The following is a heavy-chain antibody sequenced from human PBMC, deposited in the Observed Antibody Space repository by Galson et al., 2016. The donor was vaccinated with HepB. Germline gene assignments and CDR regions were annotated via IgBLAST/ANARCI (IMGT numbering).Heavy chain of an antibody. CDR1: GFTFSSYA. V-gene: IGHV3-23*01. CDR2: ISGSGGST. J-gene: IGHJ6*02. D-gene: IGHD3-3*01. Sequence: SLRLSCAASGFTFSSYAMSWVRQAPGKGLEWVSAISGSGGSTYYADSVKGRFTISRDNSKNTLYLQMNSLRAEDTAVYYCAKDLGVFEWLFFDTYYYYGMDVWGQGTTVTVSS. CDR3: AKDLGVFEWLFFDTYYYYGMDV.